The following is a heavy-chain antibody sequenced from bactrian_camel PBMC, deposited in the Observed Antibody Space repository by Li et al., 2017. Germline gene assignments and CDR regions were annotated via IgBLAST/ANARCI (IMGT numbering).Heavy chain of an antibody. D-gene: IGHD3*01. CDR1: GHYC. CDR2: IDSEGII. J-gene: IGHJ4*01. CDR3: ATSFQLPCLGFDERAYDY. Sequence: HVQLVESGGGSVQAGGSLRLSCAASGHYCMGWFRQAPGKEREGVTTIDSEGIISYADSVKGRFTISRDYAKETMNLQMNSLKPEDTAIYFCATSFQLPCLGFDERAYDYWGQGTQVTVS. V-gene: IGHV3S53*01.